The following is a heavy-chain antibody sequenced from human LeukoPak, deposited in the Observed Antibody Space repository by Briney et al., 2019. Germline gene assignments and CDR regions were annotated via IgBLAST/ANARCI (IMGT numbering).Heavy chain of an antibody. CDR2: ISGTVGST. CDR1: GFIFSSYA. V-gene: IGHV3-23*01. D-gene: IGHD3-10*01. Sequence: GGSLRLSCAASGFIFSSYAMSWVRQAPGKGLEWVSTISGTVGSTYYADSVKGRFTISRDNSKNTLYLQMNSLRAEDTAVYYXXXXXXXXXXXXVRGVKDRGWFDPWGQGTLVTVSS. J-gene: IGHJ5*02. CDR3: XXXXXXXXXXXVRGVKDRGWFDP.